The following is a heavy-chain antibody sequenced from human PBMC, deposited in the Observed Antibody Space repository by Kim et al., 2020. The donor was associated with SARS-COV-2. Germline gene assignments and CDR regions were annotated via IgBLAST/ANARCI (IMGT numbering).Heavy chain of an antibody. CDR3: ARDGGIAGFDY. Sequence: TKYSQKFQGRVTITRDTSASTAYMELSSLRSEDTAVYYCARDGGIAGFDYWGQGTLVTVSS. CDR2: T. V-gene: IGHV1-3*01. D-gene: IGHD6-13*01. J-gene: IGHJ4*02.